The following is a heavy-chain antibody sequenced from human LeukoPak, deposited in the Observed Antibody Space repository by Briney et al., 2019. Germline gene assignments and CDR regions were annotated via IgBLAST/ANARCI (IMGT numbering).Heavy chain of an antibody. CDR1: GFTFNNYN. V-gene: IGHV3-21*01. Sequence: PGGSLRLSCAASGFTFNNYNMNWVRQTPGKGLEWVSSITRDSIYTFYADSVKGRFTISRDNARNSLYLQMNSLTAEDTAVYYCARDPYSGAYGDTYYYFMDVWGKGTTVTISS. CDR2: ITRDSIYT. D-gene: IGHD1-26*01. J-gene: IGHJ6*03. CDR3: ARDPYSGAYGDTYYYFMDV.